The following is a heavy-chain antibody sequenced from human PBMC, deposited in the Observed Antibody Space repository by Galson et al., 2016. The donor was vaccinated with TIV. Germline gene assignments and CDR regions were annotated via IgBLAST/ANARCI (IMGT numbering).Heavy chain of an antibody. CDR2: ISYSGGT. Sequence: ETLSLTCTVSGDSISRHDWTWIRQPPGKGLEWIGCISYSGGTNYNPSLKGRVSISLDTSENHFSLKLSSVTAADTAVYYCVRYFEVVLGGFHWFDPWGQGTLVIVSS. CDR1: GDSISRHD. J-gene: IGHJ5*02. D-gene: IGHD3-3*01. CDR3: VRYFEVVLGGFHWFDP. V-gene: IGHV4-59*11.